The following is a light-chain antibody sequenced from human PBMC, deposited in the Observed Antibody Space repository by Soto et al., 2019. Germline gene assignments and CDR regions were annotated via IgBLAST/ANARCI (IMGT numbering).Light chain of an antibody. J-gene: IGLJ1*01. Sequence: QSVLTQPASVSGSPGQSITISCTGTSSDVGGYNYVSWYQHHPGKAPKLMIHDVSNRPSGVSDRFSGSKSGNTASLTISGLQAEDEADYYCSSYTSSSSYVFGKGTKVTVL. V-gene: IGLV2-14*03. CDR2: DVS. CDR1: SSDVGGYNY. CDR3: SSYTSSSSYV.